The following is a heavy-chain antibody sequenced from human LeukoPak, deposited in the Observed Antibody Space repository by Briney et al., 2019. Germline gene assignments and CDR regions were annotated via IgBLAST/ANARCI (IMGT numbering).Heavy chain of an antibody. CDR1: GFTFSSYA. CDR2: ISYGGSNK. D-gene: IGHD3-22*01. J-gene: IGHJ4*02. Sequence: PGRSLRLSCAASGFTFSSYAMHWVRQAPGKGLEWVAVISYGGSNKYHADSVKGRFTISRDNPKNTLYLQMNSLRAEDTAVYYCAKDRHSSGYYFDYWGQGTLVTVSS. CDR3: AKDRHSSGYYFDY. V-gene: IGHV3-30*18.